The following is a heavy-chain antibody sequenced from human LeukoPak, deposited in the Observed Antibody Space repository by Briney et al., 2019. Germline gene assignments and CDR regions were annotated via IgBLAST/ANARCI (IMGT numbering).Heavy chain of an antibody. D-gene: IGHD6-13*01. CDR2: INHSGST. V-gene: IGHV4-34*01. CDR1: GGSFSGYY. Sequence: SETLSLTCAVYGGSFSGYYWSWIRQPPGKGLEWIGEINHSGSTNYNPSLKSRVTISVDTSKNQFSLKLSSVTAADTAVYYCARVSGSSSWYFWGQGTLVTVSS. J-gene: IGHJ4*02. CDR3: ARVSGSSSWYF.